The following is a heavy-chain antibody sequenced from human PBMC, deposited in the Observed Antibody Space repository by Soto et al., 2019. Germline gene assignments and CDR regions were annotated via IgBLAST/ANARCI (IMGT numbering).Heavy chain of an antibody. CDR3: ARDGDILTGYYSERPEYYYYGMDV. V-gene: IGHV4-4*02. J-gene: IGHJ6*02. Sequence: QVQLQESGPGLVKPSGTLSLTCAVSGGSISSSNWWSWVRQPPGKGLEWIGEIYHSGSTNYNPSLKSRVTISVDKSKNQFSLKLSSVTAADTAVYYCARDGDILTGYYSERPEYYYYGMDVWGQGTTVTVSS. CDR2: IYHSGST. D-gene: IGHD3-9*01. CDR1: GGSISSSNW.